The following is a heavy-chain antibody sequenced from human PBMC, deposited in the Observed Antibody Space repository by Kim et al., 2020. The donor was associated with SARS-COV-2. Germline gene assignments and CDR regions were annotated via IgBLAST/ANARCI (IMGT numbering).Heavy chain of an antibody. J-gene: IGHJ4*02. CDR1: GFTFSSYA. D-gene: IGHD1-1*01. V-gene: IGHV3-23*01. Sequence: GGSLRLSCAASGFTFSSYAMSWVRQAPGKGLEWVSAISGSGGSTYYADSVKGRFTVSRDNSKNTLYLQMNSLRAEDTAVYYCASSTDWQGLFDYWGQGTLVTVSS. CDR2: ISGSGGST. CDR3: ASSTDWQGLFDY.